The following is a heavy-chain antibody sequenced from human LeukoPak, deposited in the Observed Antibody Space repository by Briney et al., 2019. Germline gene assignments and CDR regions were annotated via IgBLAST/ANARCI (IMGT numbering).Heavy chain of an antibody. D-gene: IGHD1-26*01. J-gene: IGHJ4*02. V-gene: IGHV4-61*08. CDR3: ARDRHSGFDY. CDR1: GGSVSSGDYY. CDR2: IFDSGRT. Sequence: SETLSLTCSVSGGSVSSGDYYWSWIRQPPGKGLEWLGYIFDSGRTNYNPSLKGRVTISIDTSKNQISLRLSSVTAADTAVYYCARDRHSGFDYWGQGTLVTVSS.